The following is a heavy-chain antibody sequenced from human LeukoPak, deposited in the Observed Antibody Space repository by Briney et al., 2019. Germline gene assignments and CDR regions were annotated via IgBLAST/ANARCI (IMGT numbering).Heavy chain of an antibody. CDR3: AKGSRTGQFPIDV. Sequence: GGSLRLSCAASGFTASTYGVSWVRQAPGKGLQWVSAIIGGAGYTFYADSVKGRFTISRDNSWNSLYLQMNSLRADDTAEYYCAKGSRTGQFPIDVWGQGTTVTVSS. D-gene: IGHD1-1*01. CDR1: GFTASTYG. V-gene: IGHV3-23*01. J-gene: IGHJ6*02. CDR2: IIGGAGYT.